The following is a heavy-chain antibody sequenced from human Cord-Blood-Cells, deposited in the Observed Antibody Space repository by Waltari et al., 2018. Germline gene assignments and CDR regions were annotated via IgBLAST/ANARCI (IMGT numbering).Heavy chain of an antibody. V-gene: IGHV4-34*01. CDR1: GGSFSGYY. Sequence: QVQLQQWGAGLLKPSETLSLTCAVYGGSFSGYYWSWIRQPPGKGREWIGEINHSGSTNNKPVHKSRVTISVDTAKNQFSVKLSYVTAADTAVDYCYSSSEDYWGQGTLVTVSS. D-gene: IGHD6-6*01. CDR3: YSSSEDY. J-gene: IGHJ4*02. CDR2: INHSGST.